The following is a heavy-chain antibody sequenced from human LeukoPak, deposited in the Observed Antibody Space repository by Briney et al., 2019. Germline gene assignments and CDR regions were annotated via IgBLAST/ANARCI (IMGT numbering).Heavy chain of an antibody. Sequence: GGSLRLSCTASGFTFSNYGMAWVRQAPGKGLEWVSAIGASGGTTYYADSVKGRFTISRDNARNSLYLQMDNLRAEDTGVYYCARDFYDGFALDYWGQGTLVTVSS. CDR1: GFTFSNYG. V-gene: IGHV3-23*01. D-gene: IGHD2/OR15-2a*01. J-gene: IGHJ4*02. CDR3: ARDFYDGFALDY. CDR2: IGASGGTT.